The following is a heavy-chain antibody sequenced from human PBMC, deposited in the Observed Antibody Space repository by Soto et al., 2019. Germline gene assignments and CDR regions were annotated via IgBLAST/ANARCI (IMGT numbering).Heavy chain of an antibody. Sequence: ASVKVSCKASGHTFTSYDINWVRQAAGQGLEWMGWINPNTGYTDYAQKFQDRVTMTGNTSITTAYMELSGLRSEDTAVYYCVRGRVMITFGVVIVIDYWGQGSPVTVSS. CDR3: VRGRVMITFGVVIVIDY. J-gene: IGHJ4*02. V-gene: IGHV1-8*01. CDR1: GHTFTSYD. D-gene: IGHD3-16*02. CDR2: INPNTGYT.